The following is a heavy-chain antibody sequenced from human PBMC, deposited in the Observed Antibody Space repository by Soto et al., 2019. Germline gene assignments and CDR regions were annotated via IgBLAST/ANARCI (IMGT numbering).Heavy chain of an antibody. CDR2: ISGSGGST. D-gene: IGHD3-22*01. Sequence: GGSLRLSCAASVFTFSSYAMSWVRQAPGKGLEWVSAISGSGGSTYYADSVKGRFTISRDNSKNTLYLQMNSLRAEDTAVYYCAKAPEKGYYFYFDYWGQGTLVTVSS. V-gene: IGHV3-23*01. J-gene: IGHJ4*02. CDR1: VFTFSSYA. CDR3: AKAPEKGYYFYFDY.